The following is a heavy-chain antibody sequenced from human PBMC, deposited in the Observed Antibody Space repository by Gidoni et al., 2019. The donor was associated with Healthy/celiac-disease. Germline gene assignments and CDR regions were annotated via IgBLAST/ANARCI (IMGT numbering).Heavy chain of an antibody. Sequence: EVQLVESGRGLVQPGGSLRLSCAASGFTFRDHYMDWVRQAPGKVLEWVGRTRNKANSYTTEYAASVKGRFTISRDDSKNSLYLQMNSLQTEGTVVYYCARVGRTVYFLYFWGQGTLVTVSS. CDR3: ARVGRTVYFLYF. CDR1: GFTFRDHY. CDR2: TRNKANSYTT. V-gene: IGHV3-72*01. J-gene: IGHJ4*02. D-gene: IGHD2-8*01.